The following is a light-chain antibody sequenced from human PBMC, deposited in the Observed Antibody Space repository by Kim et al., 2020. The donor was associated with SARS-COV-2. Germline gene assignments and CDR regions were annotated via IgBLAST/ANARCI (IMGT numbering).Light chain of an antibody. V-gene: IGLV1-40*01. CDR1: SSNSGAGYD. CDR3: QSYDSSLSVV. CDR2: GNS. J-gene: IGLJ2*01. Sequence: GQRVTLSCTGSSSNSGAGYDVHWYQQLPGTAPKLLIYGNSNRPSGVPDRFSGSKSGTSASLAITGLQAEDEADYYCQSYDSSLSVVFGGGTQLTVL.